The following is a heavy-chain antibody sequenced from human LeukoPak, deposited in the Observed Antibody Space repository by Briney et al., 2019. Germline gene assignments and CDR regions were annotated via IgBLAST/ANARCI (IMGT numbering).Heavy chain of an antibody. CDR1: GGSFGGYH. V-gene: IGHV4-34*01. J-gene: IGHJ4*02. Sequence: SETLSLTCAVHGGSFGGYHWNWIRQFPGKGLEWIGEINDRGHTNYNPSLESRVTISVDTSKKQFSLKLSSVAAADTAVYYCARDPTTVVTIPYYFDFWGQGTLVTVSS. CDR2: INDRGHT. CDR3: ARDPTTVVTIPYYFDF. D-gene: IGHD4-23*01.